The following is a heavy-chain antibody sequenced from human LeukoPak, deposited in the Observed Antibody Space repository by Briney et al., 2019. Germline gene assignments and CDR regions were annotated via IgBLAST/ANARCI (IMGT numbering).Heavy chain of an antibody. J-gene: IGHJ4*02. CDR3: AKPDGIVGATYPFDY. CDR2: IRYDGSNK. CDR1: GFTFSSYS. D-gene: IGHD1-26*01. Sequence: GGSLRLSCAASGFTFSSYSMNWVRQAPGKGLEWVAFIRYDGSNKYYADSVKGRFTISRDNSKNTLYLQTNSLRAEDTAVYYCAKPDGIVGATYPFDYWGQGTLVTVSS. V-gene: IGHV3-30*02.